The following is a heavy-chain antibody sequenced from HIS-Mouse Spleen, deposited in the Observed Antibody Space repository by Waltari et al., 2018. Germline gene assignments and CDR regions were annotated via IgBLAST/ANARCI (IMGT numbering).Heavy chain of an antibody. CDR3: ARGTGTDAFDI. CDR2: IKPNSGGT. CDR1: GYTFTGYY. Sequence: QVQLVQSGAEVKKPGASVKVSCKASGYTFTGYYMHWVRQAPGQGLEWMGWIKPNSGGTNSAQKFQGRVTMTRDTSISTAYIELSRLRSDDTAVYYCARGTGTDAFDIWGQGTMVTVSS. V-gene: IGHV1-2*02. D-gene: IGHD1-1*01. J-gene: IGHJ3*02.